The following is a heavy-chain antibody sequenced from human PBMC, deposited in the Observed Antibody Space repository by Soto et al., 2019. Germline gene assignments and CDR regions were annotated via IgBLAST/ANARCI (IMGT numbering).Heavy chain of an antibody. CDR1: GISLNTRGVG. V-gene: IGHV2-5*02. Sequence: SGPTLVNPTQTLTLTCSFSGISLNTRGVGVGWIRQPPGKALEWLALIYWDDDKRYTPSLKSRLTIARDTSKNQLVLTMTDMDPEDTATYYCAHRRAFYSDPDAYGLWFDPWGQGTLVTVSS. CDR2: IYWDDDK. J-gene: IGHJ5*02. CDR3: AHRRAFYSDPDAYGLWFDP. D-gene: IGHD3-16*01.